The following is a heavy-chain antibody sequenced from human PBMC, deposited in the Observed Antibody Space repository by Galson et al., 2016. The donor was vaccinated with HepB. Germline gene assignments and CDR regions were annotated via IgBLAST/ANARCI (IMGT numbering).Heavy chain of an antibody. D-gene: IGHD7-27*01. CDR1: GFSFKTFA. V-gene: IGHV3-23*01. CDR2: ISAAATNT. Sequence: SLRLSCAASGFSFKTFAMNWVRRAPGKGLEWVSSISAAATNTFYADSVRGRFTISRDNSKNALYLQMDGLRDDDTAVYYCAKDLAGSSPYYDGMDVWGNGTTVSVAS. J-gene: IGHJ6*04. CDR3: AKDLAGSSPYYDGMDV.